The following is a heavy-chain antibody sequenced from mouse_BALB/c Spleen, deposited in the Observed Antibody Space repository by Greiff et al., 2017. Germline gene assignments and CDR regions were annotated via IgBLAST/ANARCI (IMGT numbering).Heavy chain of an antibody. CDR2: IYPGDGDT. CDR1: GYTFTSYW. V-gene: IGHV1-87*01. J-gene: IGHJ3*01. D-gene: IGHD2-2*01. Sequence: VQLQQSGAELARPGASVKLSCKASGYTFTSYWMQWVKQRPGQGLEWIGAIYPGDGDTRYTQKFKGKATLTADKSSSTAYMQLSSLASEDSAVYYCAYGYVSFAYWGQGTLVAVSA. CDR3: AYGYVSFAY.